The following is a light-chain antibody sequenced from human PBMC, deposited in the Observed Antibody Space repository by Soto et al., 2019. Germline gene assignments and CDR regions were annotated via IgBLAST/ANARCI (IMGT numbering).Light chain of an antibody. J-gene: IGLJ2*01. CDR2: YDD. CDR3: AAWDDSRNAVV. Sequence: QSVLSQPPSVSGAPRQRVTISCSGSSSNIGNNAVNWFQQLPGKAPTLLIYYDDLLTAGVSDRFSGSKSGTSASLAISALQSEDEADYHCAAWDDSRNAVVFGGGTKVTVL. V-gene: IGLV1-36*01. CDR1: SSNIGNNA.